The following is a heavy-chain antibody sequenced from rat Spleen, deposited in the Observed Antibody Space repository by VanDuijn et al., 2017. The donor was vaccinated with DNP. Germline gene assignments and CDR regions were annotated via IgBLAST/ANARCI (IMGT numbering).Heavy chain of an antibody. Sequence: QVQLKESGPGLVQPSQTLSLTCTVSGFSLTNYHVDWVRQPPGKGLEWIATISSGGSTFYNSALKSRLTISRDTSRSQVFLKMNSLQSEDTAMYFCARHPDYWGQGVMVTVSS. CDR1: GFSLTNYH. V-gene: IGHV2S12*01. CDR3: ARHPDY. D-gene: IGHD3-1*01. J-gene: IGHJ2*01. CDR2: ISSGGST.